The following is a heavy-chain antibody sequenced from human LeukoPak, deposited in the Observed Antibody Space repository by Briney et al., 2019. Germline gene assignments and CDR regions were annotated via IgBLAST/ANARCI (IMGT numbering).Heavy chain of an antibody. Sequence: PGGSLRLSCAASGFTVSSNYMSWVRQAPGKGLEWVSVIYSGGSTYYADSVKGRFTISRHNSKNTLYLQMNSLRAEDTAVYYCARDGFQQQISGGRYYYYGMDVWGQGTTVTVSS. V-gene: IGHV3-53*04. J-gene: IGHJ6*02. CDR2: IYSGGST. CDR1: GFTVSSNY. CDR3: ARDGFQQQISGGRYYYYGMDV. D-gene: IGHD6-13*01.